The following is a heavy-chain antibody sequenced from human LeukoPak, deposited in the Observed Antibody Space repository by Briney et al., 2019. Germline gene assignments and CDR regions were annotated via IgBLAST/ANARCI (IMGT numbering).Heavy chain of an antibody. V-gene: IGHV4-39*07. D-gene: IGHD5-18*01. Sequence: SETLSLTCTVSGGSISSSSYYWGWSRQPPGKGLEWSGSIYYSGSTYYNPSLKSRVTISVDTSKNQFSLKLSSVTAADTAVYYCARGTIVPGYSYGHGAFDIWGQGTMVTVSS. CDR2: IYYSGST. J-gene: IGHJ3*02. CDR3: ARGTIVPGYSYGHGAFDI. CDR1: GGSISSSSYY.